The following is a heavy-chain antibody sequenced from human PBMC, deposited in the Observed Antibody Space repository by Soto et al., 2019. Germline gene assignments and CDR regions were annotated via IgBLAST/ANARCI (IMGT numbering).Heavy chain of an antibody. Sequence: EVQLVESGGGLVQPGGSLTVSCAASGFTFRSYAMNWVRQTPGKGLEWVSHISKRGASMYYADSVKGRFTISRDNAESSPPLQMNGLPGADTAVDYCSTQVYTVVTPFDDWGQGALVTVSS. CDR1: GFTFRSYA. D-gene: IGHD3-16*01. V-gene: IGHV3-48*01. CDR2: ISKRGASM. CDR3: STQVYTVVTPFDD. J-gene: IGHJ4*02.